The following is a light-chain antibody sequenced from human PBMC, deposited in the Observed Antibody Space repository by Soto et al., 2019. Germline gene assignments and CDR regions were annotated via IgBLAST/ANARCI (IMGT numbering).Light chain of an antibody. CDR3: QERSRWPRGT. V-gene: IGKV3-11*01. CDR1: QSVSVN. CDR2: HAS. J-gene: IGKJ4*01. Sequence: EIVMTQSPATLSLSPGERATLSCRASQSVSVNLAWFQQKPGQAPRLLIFHASQRAAGIPARFGGSGSGTDFTRTISSLEPEDFAVYYCQERSRWPRGTFGGGTKVEI.